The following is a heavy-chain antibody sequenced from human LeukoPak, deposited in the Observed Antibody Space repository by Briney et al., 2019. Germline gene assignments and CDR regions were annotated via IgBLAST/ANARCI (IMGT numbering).Heavy chain of an antibody. J-gene: IGHJ6*02. D-gene: IGHD3-9*01. CDR1: GFTFSSYA. CDR2: ISGSGGST. V-gene: IGHV3-23*01. Sequence: PGGSLRLSCAASGFTFSSYAVSWVRQAPGKGLEWVSAISGSGGSTYCADSVKGRFTISRDNSKNTLYLQMNSLRAEDTAVYYCAKVLRYFDWLEDGMDVWGQGTTVTVSS. CDR3: AKVLRYFDWLEDGMDV.